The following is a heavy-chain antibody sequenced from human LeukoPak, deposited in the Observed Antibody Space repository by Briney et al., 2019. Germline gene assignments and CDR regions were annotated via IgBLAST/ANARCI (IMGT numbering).Heavy chain of an antibody. J-gene: IGHJ4*02. CDR2: LLQWSA. CDR3: ARERGGQRTGQFDQ. V-gene: IGHV4-59*01. D-gene: IGHD1-1*01. Sequence: SETLSLTCTVSGDSIRSSYWSWIRQPPGETLEWVGYLLQWSANYNPSLKDRVSMSVDTSKNQLSLRLSSVTAADTAVYYCARERGGQRTGQFDQWGQGILVTVSS. CDR1: GDSIRSSY.